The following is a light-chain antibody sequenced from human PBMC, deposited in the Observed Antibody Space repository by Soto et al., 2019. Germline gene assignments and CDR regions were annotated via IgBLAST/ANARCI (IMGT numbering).Light chain of an antibody. Sequence: DIQMTQSTPSLSASVGDRVTITCRASQDIRNFVAWYQQKPGKAPKLLIYAASTLQSGVPSRFSGSGSETDFTLTINSLQPEDVATYSCKKYSSVPVFGPGTKVEIK. CDR2: AAS. J-gene: IGKJ3*01. CDR3: KKYSSVPV. V-gene: IGKV1-27*01. CDR1: QDIRNF.